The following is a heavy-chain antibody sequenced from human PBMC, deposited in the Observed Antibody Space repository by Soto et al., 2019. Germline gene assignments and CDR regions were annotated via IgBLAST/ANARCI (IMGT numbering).Heavy chain of an antibody. CDR1: GGSISSGGYS. J-gene: IGHJ5*02. CDR3: ARVGCSSTSCSRGYWFDP. CDR2: IYHSGST. D-gene: IGHD2-2*01. V-gene: IGHV4-30-2*01. Sequence: ASETLSLTCAVSGGSISSGGYSWSWIRQPPGKGLEWIGYIYHSGSTYYNPSLKSRVTISVDRSKNQFSLKLSSVTAADTAVYYCARVGCSSTSCSRGYWFDPWGQGTLVTVYS.